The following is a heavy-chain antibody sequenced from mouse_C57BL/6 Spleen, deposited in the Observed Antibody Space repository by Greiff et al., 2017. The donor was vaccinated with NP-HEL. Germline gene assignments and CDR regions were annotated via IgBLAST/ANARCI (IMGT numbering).Heavy chain of an antibody. V-gene: IGHV1-69*01. CDR1: GYTFTSYW. J-gene: IGHJ1*03. Sequence: QVQLKQPGAELVMPGASVKLSCKASGYTFTSYWMHWVKQRPGQGLEWIGEIDPSDSYTNYNQKFKGKSTLTVDKSSSTAYMQLSSLTSEDSAVYYCARSGDYGSSFHWYFDVWGTGTTVTVSS. CDR2: IDPSDSYT. D-gene: IGHD1-1*01. CDR3: ARSGDYGSSFHWYFDV.